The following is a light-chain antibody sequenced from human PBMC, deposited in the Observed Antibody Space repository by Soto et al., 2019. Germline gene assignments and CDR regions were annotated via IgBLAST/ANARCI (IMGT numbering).Light chain of an antibody. Sequence: QPVLTQSPSASASLGASVKLTCTLSSGHSNYAIAWHQQQPEKGPRYWMKVNSGGSHIKGDGIPDRFSGSSSGAERYLFISSLQSEDEADYYCQTWGTGSAFVVFGGGTKLTVL. J-gene: IGLJ7*01. CDR1: SGHSNYA. CDR3: QTWGTGSAFVV. CDR2: VNSGGSH. V-gene: IGLV4-69*01.